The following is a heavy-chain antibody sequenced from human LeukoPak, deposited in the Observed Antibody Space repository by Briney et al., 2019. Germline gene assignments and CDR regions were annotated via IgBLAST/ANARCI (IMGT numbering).Heavy chain of an antibody. J-gene: IGHJ4*02. CDR1: GFTFDDYG. CDR2: IHWNGGST. V-gene: IGHV3-20*04. Sequence: PGGSLRLSCAASGFTFDDYGMSRVRQAPGKGLEWVSGIHWNGGSTGYADSVKGRFTISRDNAKNSLYLQMNSLRAEDTALYYCARDGYDDYVWVSYRPDYWGQGTLVTVSS. CDR3: ARDGYDDYVWVSYRPDY. D-gene: IGHD3-16*02.